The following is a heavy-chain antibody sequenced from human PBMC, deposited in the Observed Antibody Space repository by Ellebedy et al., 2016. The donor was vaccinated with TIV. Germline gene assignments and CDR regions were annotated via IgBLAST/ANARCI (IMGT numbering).Heavy chain of an antibody. CDR3: IREGFTGYYFDY. V-gene: IGHV3-30*03. D-gene: IGHD3-10*01. J-gene: IGHJ4*02. Sequence: GGSLRLSXAASGFTFSSYGMHWVRQAPGKGLEWVAVISYDGSNKYYADSVKGRFTISRDNSKNTLYLQMNSLRAEDTAVYYCIREGFTGYYFDYWGQGTLVTVSS. CDR1: GFTFSSYG. CDR2: ISYDGSNK.